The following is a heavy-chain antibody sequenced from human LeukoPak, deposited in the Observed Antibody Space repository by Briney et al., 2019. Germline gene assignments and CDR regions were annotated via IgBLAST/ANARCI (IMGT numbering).Heavy chain of an antibody. CDR3: ARAETIFGVDRYYYGMDV. CDR2: ISAHNGNT. Sequence: ASVKVSCKASGYTFTSYGISWVRQAPGQGLEWMGWISAHNGNTNYAQKLQGRVTMTTDTSTSTAYMELRSLRSDDTAVYYCARAETIFGVDRYYYGMDVWGQGTTVTVSS. V-gene: IGHV1-18*01. D-gene: IGHD3-3*01. CDR1: GYTFTSYG. J-gene: IGHJ6*02.